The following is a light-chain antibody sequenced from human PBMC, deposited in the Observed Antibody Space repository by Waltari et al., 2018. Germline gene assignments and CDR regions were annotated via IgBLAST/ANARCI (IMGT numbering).Light chain of an antibody. V-gene: IGLV1-44*01. CDR1: SSNIGSNT. CDR3: AAWDDSLIGYV. J-gene: IGLJ1*01. CDR2: SNN. Sequence: QSVLTQPPSASGTPGQRVTISCSGSSSNIGSNTVNWYQQFPGAAPKLLIYSNNQRPSGVPDRFSGSRSGTSASLAISGLQSEDEADYYCAAWDDSLIGYVFGTGTKVTVL.